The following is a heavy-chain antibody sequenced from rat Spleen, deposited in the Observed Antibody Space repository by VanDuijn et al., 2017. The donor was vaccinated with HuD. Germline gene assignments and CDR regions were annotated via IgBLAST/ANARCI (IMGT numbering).Heavy chain of an antibody. CDR3: ARHEDYSGLDY. CDR2: IVYDGSRT. J-gene: IGHJ2*01. D-gene: IGHD1-1*01. Sequence: EVQLVESGGGLVQPGRSLKLSCAASGFTFSDYNMAWVRQAPKKGLEWVATIVYDGSRTYYRDSVKGRFTISRDNAKSTLYLQMDSLRSEETATYYCARHEDYSGLDYWGQGVMVTVSS. CDR1: GFTFSDYN. V-gene: IGHV5S10*01.